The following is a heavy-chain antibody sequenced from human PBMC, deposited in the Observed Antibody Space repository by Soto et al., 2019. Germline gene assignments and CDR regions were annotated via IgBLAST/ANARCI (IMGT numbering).Heavy chain of an antibody. D-gene: IGHD4-17*01. Sequence: DVQLVKSGGGLIQPGGSLRLSCAASGITATNGHMSWVRQAPGKGLEWVSVIYSDDNTYYADSVKGRFTISRDTSKNTVYLQMTSLRAEDTAVYYCARDCNGDKYFDYWDQGSLVTVSS. CDR3: ARDCNGDKYFDY. J-gene: IGHJ4*02. CDR1: GITATNGH. CDR2: IYSDDNT. V-gene: IGHV3-53*01.